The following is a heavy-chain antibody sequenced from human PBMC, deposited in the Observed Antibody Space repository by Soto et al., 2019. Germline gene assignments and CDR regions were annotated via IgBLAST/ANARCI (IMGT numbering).Heavy chain of an antibody. J-gene: IGHJ4*02. Sequence: SETLSLTCTVSGGSISSSSYYWGWIRQPPGKGLEWIGSIYYSGSTYYNPSLKSRVTISVDTSKNQFSLKLSSVTAADTAVYYCARGRGRAATRNYFDYWGQGTLVSVSS. V-gene: IGHV4-39*01. CDR3: ARGRGRAATRNYFDY. D-gene: IGHD2-15*01. CDR1: GGSISSSSYY. CDR2: IYYSGST.